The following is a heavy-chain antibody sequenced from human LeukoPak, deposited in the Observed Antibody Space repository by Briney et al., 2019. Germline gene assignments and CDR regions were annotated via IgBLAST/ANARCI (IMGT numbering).Heavy chain of an antibody. Sequence: SETLSLTFTVSGDSISSYYCSWIRQPPGKGLEWIGYIHYSGDTNSNPSLKSRVAILVDTSKNQFSLRLNSLTAADTAVYYCAGGGGGITIFGVRSFDYWGQGILVTVSS. J-gene: IGHJ4*02. CDR3: AGGGGGITIFGVRSFDY. V-gene: IGHV4-59*01. CDR1: GDSISSYY. D-gene: IGHD3-3*01. CDR2: IHYSGDT.